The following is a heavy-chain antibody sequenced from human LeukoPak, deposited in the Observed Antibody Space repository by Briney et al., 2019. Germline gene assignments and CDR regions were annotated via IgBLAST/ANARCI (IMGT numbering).Heavy chain of an antibody. CDR2: IYYSGST. D-gene: IGHD6-13*01. CDR1: GGSISSYC. J-gene: IGHJ4*02. Sequence: SETLSLTCTVSGGSISSYCWSWIRQPPGKGLEWIGYIYYSGSTNYNPSLKSRVTISVDTSKNQFSLKLSSVTAADTAVYYCARLNGGGSSWYSDYWGQGTLVTVSS. CDR3: ARLNGGGSSWYSDY. V-gene: IGHV4-59*08.